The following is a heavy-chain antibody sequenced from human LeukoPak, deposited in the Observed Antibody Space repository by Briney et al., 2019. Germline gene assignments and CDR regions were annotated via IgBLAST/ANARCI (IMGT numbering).Heavy chain of an antibody. Sequence: SETLSLTCTVSGGSISSYYWSWIRQPPGKGLEWIGYIYYSGSTNYNPSLKSRVTISVDTSKNQFPLKLSSVTAADTAVYYCARAGGFWSGYGMDVWGQGTTVTVSS. V-gene: IGHV4-59*01. CDR1: GGSISSYY. CDR3: ARAGGFWSGYGMDV. D-gene: IGHD3-3*01. J-gene: IGHJ6*02. CDR2: IYYSGST.